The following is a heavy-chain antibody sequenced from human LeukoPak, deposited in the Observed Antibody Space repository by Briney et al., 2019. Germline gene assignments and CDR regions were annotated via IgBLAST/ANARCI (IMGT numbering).Heavy chain of an antibody. V-gene: IGHV3-23*01. CDR1: GFTFNNSA. CDR2: ISATGLST. Sequence: PGGSLRLSCAASGFTFNNSAMTWVRQAPGKGLQWVSAISATGLSTYYADSVKGRFTISRDNSKNTLYLQMNSLRAEDTAVYYCAGGDYFPRFDYWGQGTLVTVSS. CDR3: AGGDYFPRFDY. D-gene: IGHD4-17*01. J-gene: IGHJ4*02.